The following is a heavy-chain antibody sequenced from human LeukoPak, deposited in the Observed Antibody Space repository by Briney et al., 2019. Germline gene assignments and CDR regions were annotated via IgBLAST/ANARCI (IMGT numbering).Heavy chain of an antibody. V-gene: IGHV1-2*02. Sequence: GASVKVSCKASAHTFTDYYMHWVRQAPAQGCEWVGWINPNSGGTNYAQKFQGRVTMTRDTSISTAYMELTSLRSDDTAVYYCTRGLSIATRPAYYFDYWGQGTLVTVSS. CDR1: AHTFTDYY. CDR3: TRGLSIATRPAYYFDY. D-gene: IGHD6-6*01. CDR2: INPNSGGT. J-gene: IGHJ4*02.